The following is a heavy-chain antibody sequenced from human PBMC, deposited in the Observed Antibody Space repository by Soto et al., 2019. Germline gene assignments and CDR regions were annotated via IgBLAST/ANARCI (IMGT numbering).Heavy chain of an antibody. CDR1: GFTFSYYG. CDR3: AKNTGGNSYYFDF. V-gene: IGHV3-30*18. J-gene: IGHJ4*02. D-gene: IGHD2-21*01. CDR2: VSSDGSNL. Sequence: QVQLVESGGGVVQPGRSLRLSCAASGFTFSYYGMHWVRQAPGKGLECVALVSSDGSNLFYADSVKGRFTISRDNSKNTLYLQMNSLTAEDTAVYYCAKNTGGNSYYFDFWGQGTVVTVSS.